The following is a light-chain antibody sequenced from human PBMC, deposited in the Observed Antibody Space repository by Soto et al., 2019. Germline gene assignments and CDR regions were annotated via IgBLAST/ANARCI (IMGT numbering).Light chain of an antibody. J-gene: IGKJ3*01. Sequence: EIVLTQSPGTLSLSPGERATLSCRASHSVSSSYLAWYQHKPGQAPRLLIYGASSRATGIPDRFSGSGSGTDFTLTISRLEPEDCAVYYCQQYGTSPFTFGPGTKVDIK. CDR2: GAS. CDR3: QQYGTSPFT. V-gene: IGKV3-20*01. CDR1: HSVSSSY.